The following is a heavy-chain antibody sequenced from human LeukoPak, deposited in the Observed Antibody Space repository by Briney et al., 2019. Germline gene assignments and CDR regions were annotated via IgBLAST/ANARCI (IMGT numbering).Heavy chain of an antibody. J-gene: IGHJ4*02. CDR1: GGTFSSYA. D-gene: IGHD3-22*01. V-gene: IGHV1-69*05. Sequence: SVKVSCKASGGTFSSYAISWVRQAPGQGLEWMGGIIPIFGTANYAQKFQGRVTITTDESTSTAYMEPSSLRSEDTAVYYCARDRGYYYDSSGYGLDYWGQGTLVTVSS. CDR2: IIPIFGTA. CDR3: ARDRGYYYDSSGYGLDY.